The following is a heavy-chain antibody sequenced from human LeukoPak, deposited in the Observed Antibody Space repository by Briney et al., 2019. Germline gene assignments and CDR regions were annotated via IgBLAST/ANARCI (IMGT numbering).Heavy chain of an antibody. CDR1: GGSIGSGSYY. J-gene: IGHJ6*03. CDR2: IYTSGST. V-gene: IGHV4-61*02. Sequence: SETLSLTCTVSGGSIGSGSYYWSWIRQPAGKGLEWIGRIYTSGSTNYNPSLKSRVTISVDTSKNQFSLKLSSVTAADTAVYYCARTLPYYYYYMDVWGKGTTVTVSS. CDR3: ARTLPYYYYYMDV.